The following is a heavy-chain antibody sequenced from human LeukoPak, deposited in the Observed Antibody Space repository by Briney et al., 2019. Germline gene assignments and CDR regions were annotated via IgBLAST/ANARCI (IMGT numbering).Heavy chain of an antibody. CDR3: ARASFSLAYCGGDCYWGGYFDY. J-gene: IGHJ4*02. CDR1: GYTFTGYY. D-gene: IGHD2-21*01. Sequence: ASVTVSCKASGYTFTGYYMHWVRQAPGQGLAWMGWINPNSGGTNYAQKFQGRVTMTRDTSISTAYMELSRLRSDDTAVYYCARASFSLAYCGGDCYWGGYFDYWGQGTLVTVSS. CDR2: INPNSGGT. V-gene: IGHV1-2*02.